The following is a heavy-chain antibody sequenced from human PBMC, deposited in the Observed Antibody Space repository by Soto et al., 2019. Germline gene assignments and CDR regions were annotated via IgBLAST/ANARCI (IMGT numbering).Heavy chain of an antibody. CDR2: IYSGGNT. V-gene: IGHV3-66*01. J-gene: IGHJ4*02. CDR3: TRDSSYYGAGRGVLDY. Sequence: GGSLRLSCAVSGFTVNNNYVSWVRQAPGKGLEWVAVIYSGGNTDYAESVRGRFTVSRDTSKNTLYLQMNSLRAEDTAIYYCTRDSSYYGAGRGVLDYWGQGTPVTVSS. CDR1: GFTVNNNY. D-gene: IGHD3-10*01.